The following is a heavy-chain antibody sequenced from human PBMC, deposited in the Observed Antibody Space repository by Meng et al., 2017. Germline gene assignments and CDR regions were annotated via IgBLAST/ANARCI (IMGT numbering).Heavy chain of an antibody. Sequence: GESLKISCAASGFTFSSYAMHWVRQAPGKGLEWVAVISYDGSNKYYADSVKGRFTISRDNSKNTLYLQMNSLRAEDTAVYYCARDFDYDSSGYYYANDAFDIWGQGTMVTVSS. CDR1: GFTFSSYA. CDR2: ISYDGSNK. D-gene: IGHD3-22*01. V-gene: IGHV3-30*04. CDR3: ARDFDYDSSGYYYANDAFDI. J-gene: IGHJ3*02.